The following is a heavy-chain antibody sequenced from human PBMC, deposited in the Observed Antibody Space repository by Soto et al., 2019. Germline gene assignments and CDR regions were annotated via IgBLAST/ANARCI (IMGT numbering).Heavy chain of an antibody. CDR1: GYIFNTYA. V-gene: IGHV1-3*01. Sequence: QVQLVQSGAEVKKPGASVRVSCKASGYIFNTYALHWVRQAPGQRLEWMGWINAGNGNTKYSQNCQGRVTLIRDTSASTAYMELSSLRSDDTAVYYCAYPSYGSGNFYWGQGTLVTVSS. J-gene: IGHJ4*02. D-gene: IGHD3-10*01. CDR3: AYPSYGSGNFY. CDR2: INAGNGNT.